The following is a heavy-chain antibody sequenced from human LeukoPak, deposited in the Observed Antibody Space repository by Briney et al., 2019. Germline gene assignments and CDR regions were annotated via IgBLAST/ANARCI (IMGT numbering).Heavy chain of an antibody. J-gene: IGHJ5*02. CDR2: IKSKTDGGTT. V-gene: IGHV3-15*01. CDR1: GFTFSNAW. Sequence: TGGSLRLSCAASGFTFSNAWMSWVRQAPGKGLECVGRIKSKTDGGTTDYAAPVKGRFTISRDDSKNTLYLQMNSLKTEDTAVYYCTTDSVSGTTPPWFDPWGQGTLVTVSS. CDR3: TTDSVSGTTPPWFDP. D-gene: IGHD1-7*01.